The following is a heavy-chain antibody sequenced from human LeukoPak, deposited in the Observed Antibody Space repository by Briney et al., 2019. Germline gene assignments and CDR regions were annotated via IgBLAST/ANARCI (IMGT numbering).Heavy chain of an antibody. J-gene: IGHJ4*02. CDR3: AKDQYYYGSGSYYDY. V-gene: IGHV3-30*18. CDR2: VSYDGGNK. CDR1: GFTFSDYY. Sequence: QPGGSLRLSCAASGFTFSDYYMSWIRQAPGKGLEWVAAVSYDGGNKYYADSVKGRFTISRDNSKNTLYLQMNSLRAEDTAVYYCAKDQYYYGSGSYYDYWGQGTLVTVSS. D-gene: IGHD3-10*01.